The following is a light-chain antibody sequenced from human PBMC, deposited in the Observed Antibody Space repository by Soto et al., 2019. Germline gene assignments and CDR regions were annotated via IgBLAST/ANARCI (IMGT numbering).Light chain of an antibody. CDR2: EDN. CDR3: QSYDTSTVV. Sequence: NFMLTQPHSVSESPGKTVTISRTRSSGSIASNSVQWYQQRPGSAPTTVIYEDNQRPSGVPDRFSGSTDGSSNSASLTISGLQTEDEADYYCQSYDTSTVVFGGGTKLTVL. J-gene: IGLJ2*01. CDR1: SGSIASNS. V-gene: IGLV6-57*04.